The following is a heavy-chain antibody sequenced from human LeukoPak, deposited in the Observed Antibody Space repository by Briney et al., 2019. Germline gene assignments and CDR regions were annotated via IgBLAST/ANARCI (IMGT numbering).Heavy chain of an antibody. D-gene: IGHD3-10*01. Sequence: GGSLRLSCAASGFTFSSYAMSWVRQAPGKGLEWVSAISGSGGSTYYADSVKGRFTISRDNSKNTLYLQMNSLRAEDTAVYYCAKGTRAVKWSGATVEFDYWGQGTLVTVSS. CDR2: ISGSGGST. V-gene: IGHV3-23*01. J-gene: IGHJ4*02. CDR3: AKGTRAVKWSGATVEFDY. CDR1: GFTFSSYA.